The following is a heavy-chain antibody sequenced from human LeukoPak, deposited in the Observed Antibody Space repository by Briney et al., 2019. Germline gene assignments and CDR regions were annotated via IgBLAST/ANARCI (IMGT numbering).Heavy chain of an antibody. CDR1: GFTFSSYS. CDR3: ARDDGDGYNYGFDY. V-gene: IGHV3-21*01. D-gene: IGHD5-24*01. J-gene: IGHJ4*02. CDR2: ISSSSSYI. Sequence: PGGSLRLSCAASGFTFSSYSMNWVRQAPGKGLEWVSSISSSSSYIYYADSVKGRFTISRDNAKNSLYLQMNSLRAVDTAVYYCARDDGDGYNYGFDYWGQGTLVTVSS.